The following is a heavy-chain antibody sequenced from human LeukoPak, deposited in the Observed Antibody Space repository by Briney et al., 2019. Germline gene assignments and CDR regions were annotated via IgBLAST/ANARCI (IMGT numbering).Heavy chain of an antibody. CDR3: ALGYCSSTSCYGRSGVYNWFDP. CDR1: GYTFTSYA. V-gene: IGHV7-4-1*02. J-gene: IGHJ5*02. D-gene: IGHD2-2*01. Sequence: ASVKVSCKASGYTFTSYAMNWVRQAPGQGLEWMGWINTNTGNPTYAQGFTGRFVFSLDTSVSTAYLQISSLKAEDTAVYYCALGYCSSTSCYGRSGVYNWFDPWGQGTLVTASS. CDR2: INTNTGNP.